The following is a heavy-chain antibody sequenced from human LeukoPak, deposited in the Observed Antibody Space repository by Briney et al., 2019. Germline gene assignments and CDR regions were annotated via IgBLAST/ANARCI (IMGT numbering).Heavy chain of an antibody. D-gene: IGHD1-26*01. Sequence: SETLSLTCTVSGGSISSRSYYWGWIRQPPGKGLEWIGNIYYVGSTYYNPSLKSRATISVDTSKNQFSLKLSSVTAADTAIYYCARDRSRWDLLPFDYWGQGALVTVSS. J-gene: IGHJ4*02. CDR2: IYYVGST. V-gene: IGHV4-39*07. CDR1: GGSISSRSYY. CDR3: ARDRSRWDLLPFDY.